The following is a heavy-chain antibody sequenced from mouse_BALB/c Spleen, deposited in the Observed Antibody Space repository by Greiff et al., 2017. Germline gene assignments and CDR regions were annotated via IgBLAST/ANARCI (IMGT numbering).Heavy chain of an antibody. CDR1: GYTFTSYW. CDR3: TRWLLRPYYYAMDY. J-gene: IGHJ4*01. D-gene: IGHD2-3*01. Sequence: LQQPGSELVRPGASVKLSCKASGYTFTSYWMHWVKQRPGQGLEWIGNIYPGSGSTNYDEKFKSKATLTVDTSSSTAYMQLSSLTSEDSAVYYCTRWLLRPYYYAMDYWGQGTSVTVSS. V-gene: IGHV1S22*01. CDR2: IYPGSGST.